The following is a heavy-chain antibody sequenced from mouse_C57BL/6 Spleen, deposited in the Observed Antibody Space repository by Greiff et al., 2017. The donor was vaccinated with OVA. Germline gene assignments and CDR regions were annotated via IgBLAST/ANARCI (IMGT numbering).Heavy chain of an antibody. D-gene: IGHD2-2*01. CDR3: ARGGYGGDYYAMDY. Sequence: EVQLQQSGPELVKPGASVKISCKASGYTFTDYYMNWVKQSHGKSLEWIGDINPNNGGTSYNQKFKGKATLTVDKSSSTAYMELRSLTSEDSAVYYWARGGYGGDYYAMDYWGQGTSVTVSS. CDR1: GYTFTDYY. CDR2: INPNNGGT. J-gene: IGHJ4*01. V-gene: IGHV1-26*01.